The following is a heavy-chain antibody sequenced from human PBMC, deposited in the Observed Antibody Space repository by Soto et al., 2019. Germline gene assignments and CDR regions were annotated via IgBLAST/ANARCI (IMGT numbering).Heavy chain of an antibody. CDR2: ISGSGATT. D-gene: IGHD3-22*01. V-gene: IGHV3-23*01. CDR3: GKDDDISGYYSYYADY. J-gene: IGHJ4*02. CDR1: GFTFSSYA. Sequence: GGSLRLSCAASGFTFSSYAMSWVRQAPGKGLEWVTAISGSGATTYYADSVKGRFTISRDNSKNTVFLLMNSLRAEDTAVYYCGKDDDISGYYSYYADYWGQGTLVTVSS.